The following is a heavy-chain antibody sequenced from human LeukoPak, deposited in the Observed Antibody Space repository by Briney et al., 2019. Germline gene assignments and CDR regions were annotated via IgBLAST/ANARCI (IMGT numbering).Heavy chain of an antibody. CDR1: GGSISSGSYN. D-gene: IGHD4-11*01. CDR3: ARDGFAVTTWGSYYYYMDV. J-gene: IGHJ6*03. Sequence: SETLSLTCTVSGGSISSGSYNWSWIRPPAGKGLEWIGRIYTSGRTNYNPSLKSRVTISVDTSKNQFSLKLSSVTAADTAVYYCARDGFAVTTWGSYYYYMDVWGKGTTVTVSS. V-gene: IGHV4-61*02. CDR2: IYTSGRT.